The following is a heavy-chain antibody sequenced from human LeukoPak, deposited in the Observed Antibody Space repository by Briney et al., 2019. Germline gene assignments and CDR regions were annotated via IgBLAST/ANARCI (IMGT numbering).Heavy chain of an antibody. D-gene: IGHD2-8*01. CDR2: IRYEGNEK. J-gene: IGHJ3*02. V-gene: IGHV3-30*02. Sequence: GGSLRLSCVASGFTFSYYGMHWVRQAPGKGLEWVAFIRYEGNEKYYAGSVKGRFTISRDNSRNTLYLQMNSLRGEDTAVYYCGREDRIVLGNDALDIWGQGTMVTVSS. CDR1: GFTFSYYG. CDR3: GREDRIVLGNDALDI.